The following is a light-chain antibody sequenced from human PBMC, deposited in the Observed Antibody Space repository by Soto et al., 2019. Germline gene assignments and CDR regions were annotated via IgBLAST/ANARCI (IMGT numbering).Light chain of an antibody. V-gene: IGKV3-15*01. Sequence: EIVMTQSPATLSVSPGERATLSCRASQSVSSNLAWYQQKPGQAPRLLIYGASTRATGIPARFSGSGSGTEFTLTISSLQSEDFAVYYCQQSNNWRRTFGQGTKVDIK. CDR3: QQSNNWRRT. CDR2: GAS. J-gene: IGKJ1*01. CDR1: QSVSSN.